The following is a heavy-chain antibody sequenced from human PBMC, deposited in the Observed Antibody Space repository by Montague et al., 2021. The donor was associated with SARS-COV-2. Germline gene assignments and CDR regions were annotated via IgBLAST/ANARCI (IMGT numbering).Heavy chain of an antibody. CDR1: GFDFFNFA. CDR3: ATNKYCTLHDCLHGRHYFDH. J-gene: IGHJ4*02. Sequence: SLRLSCAASGFDFFNFAMAWVRQAPGRGLDWISDISSSGATILYADSLKGRFTISRDNIQKSLYLQMNSLRAEDTAVYYCATNKYCTLHDCLHGRHYFDHWGQGTLVTVSS. D-gene: IGHD2-8*01. V-gene: IGHV3-48*03. CDR2: ISSSGATI.